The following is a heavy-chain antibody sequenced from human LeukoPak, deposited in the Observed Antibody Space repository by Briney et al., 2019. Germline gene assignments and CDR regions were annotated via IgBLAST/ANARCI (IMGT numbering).Heavy chain of an antibody. CDR1: GFTFSSYA. J-gene: IGHJ4*02. D-gene: IGHD6-19*01. CDR2: ISGSGGST. V-gene: IGHV3-23*01. Sequence: TGGSLRLSGAASGFTFSSYAMSWVRQAPGKGLEWVSAISGSGGSTYYADSVKGRFTISRDNSKNTLYLQMNSLRAEDTAVYYCAKDLSVWRQWPSRSFDYWGQGTLVTVSS. CDR3: AKDLSVWRQWPSRSFDY.